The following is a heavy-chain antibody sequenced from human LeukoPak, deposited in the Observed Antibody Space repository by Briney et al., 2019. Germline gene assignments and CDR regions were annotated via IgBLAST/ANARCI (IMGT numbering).Heavy chain of an antibody. CDR3: TKGDYDILTALDY. J-gene: IGHJ4*02. CDR1: GFAFSNTG. V-gene: IGHV3-23*01. Sequence: PGGSLRLSCAASGFAFSNTGMTWVRQAPGKGLEWVSGISGRVSSTYYADSVKGRFTIYRDNSKNTLYLQMNTLRPEDTAVYYCTKGDYDILTALDYWGQGTLVTVSS. CDR2: ISGRVSST. D-gene: IGHD3-9*01.